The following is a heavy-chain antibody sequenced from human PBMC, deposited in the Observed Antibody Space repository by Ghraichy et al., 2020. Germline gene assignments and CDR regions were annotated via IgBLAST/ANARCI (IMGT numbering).Heavy chain of an antibody. Sequence: GGSLRLSCVASGFSFSSYEMNWVRQAPGKGLEWVAYISGSSGTRFYADSVKGQFTISRDNAKSSLYLQMNSLTLEDTAIYYCARDQGDGYCSTDTCYGVDYWVLGTLVTVSS. CDR1: GFSFSSYE. V-gene: IGHV3-48*03. D-gene: IGHD2-2*01. CDR2: ISGSSGTR. J-gene: IGHJ4*02. CDR3: ARDQGDGYCSTDTCYGVDY.